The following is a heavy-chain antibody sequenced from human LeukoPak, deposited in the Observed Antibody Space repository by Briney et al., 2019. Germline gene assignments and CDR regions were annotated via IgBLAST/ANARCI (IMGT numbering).Heavy chain of an antibody. V-gene: IGHV3-11*05. J-gene: IGHJ4*02. CDR1: GFTFSDYY. CDR3: ARVRSSGSPLDY. CDR2: ISKSGTST. D-gene: IGHD3-10*01. Sequence: GRSLRLSCAASGFTFSDYYMSWIRQAPGKGLEWVSYISKSGTSTKYADSVKGRFSISRDNAKQSLYLQLNSLTAEDTAVYYCARVRSSGSPLDYWGRGTLVTVSS.